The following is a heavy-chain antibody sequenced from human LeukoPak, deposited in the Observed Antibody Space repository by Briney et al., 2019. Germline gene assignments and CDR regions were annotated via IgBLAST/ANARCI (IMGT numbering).Heavy chain of an antibody. CDR1: GFTFTSYA. J-gene: IGHJ6*03. CDR2: ISYDASNK. V-gene: IGHV3-30*04. D-gene: IGHD6-13*01. CDR3: ARTTIAAAGRDYYYYYYMDV. Sequence: GRSLRLSCTASGFTFTSYAMHWVRQAPGKGLEWVAVISYDASNKYYADSVKGRFTISRDNSKNTLYLQMNSLRAEDTAVYYCARTTIAAAGRDYYYYYYMDVWGKGTTVTVSS.